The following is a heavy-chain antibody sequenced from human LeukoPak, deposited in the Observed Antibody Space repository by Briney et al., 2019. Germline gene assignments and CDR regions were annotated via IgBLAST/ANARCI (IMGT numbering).Heavy chain of an antibody. D-gene: IGHD3-3*01. J-gene: IGHJ5*02. CDR2: ISAYNGNT. CDR1: GYTFTSYG. CDR3: ATGGYDFWSGYYTGSWFDP. Sequence: ASVKVSCKASGYTFTSYGISWVRQAPGQGLEWMGWISAYNGNTNYAQKLQGRVTMTTDTSTSTAYMELRSLRSDDTAVYYCATGGYDFWSGYYTGSWFDPWGQGTLVTVSS. V-gene: IGHV1-18*01.